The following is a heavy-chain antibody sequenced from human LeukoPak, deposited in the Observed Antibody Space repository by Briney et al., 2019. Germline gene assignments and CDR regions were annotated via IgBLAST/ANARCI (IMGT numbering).Heavy chain of an antibody. Sequence: SETLSLTCTVSGGSISRSSYYWGWIRQPPGKGLEWIGSMYYSGSTFYNPSLKSRVTISVETSKNEFSLKLRSVTAADTAVYYCARVTGYRIEDYFDYWGQGTLVTVSS. CDR3: ARVTGYRIEDYFDY. V-gene: IGHV4-39*07. D-gene: IGHD6-13*01. CDR1: GGSISRSSYY. CDR2: MYYSGST. J-gene: IGHJ4*02.